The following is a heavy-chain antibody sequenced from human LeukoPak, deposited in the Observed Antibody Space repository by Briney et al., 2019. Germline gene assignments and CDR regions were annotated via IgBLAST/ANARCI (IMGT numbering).Heavy chain of an antibody. D-gene: IGHD6-19*01. CDR1: GFTFSDSY. CDR3: AREGQGSGWYDY. Sequence: GGSLRLSCAASGFTFSDSYMTWVRQAPGKGVEWVAYISGSGHDINYSESAKGRFTISRDNAKNSLYLQMNSLRAEDTAVYYCAREGQGSGWYDYWGQGTLGTVSS. V-gene: IGHV3-11*04. CDR2: ISGSGHDI. J-gene: IGHJ4*02.